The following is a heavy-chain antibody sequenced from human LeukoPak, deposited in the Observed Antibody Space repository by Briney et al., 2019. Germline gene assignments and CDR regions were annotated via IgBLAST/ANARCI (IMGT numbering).Heavy chain of an antibody. CDR3: ARDNDLLRYFDWPLDY. CDR2: ISSSSSYI. V-gene: IGHV3-21*01. CDR1: GFTFSSYS. Sequence: GGSLRLSCAASGFTFSSYSMNWVRQAPGKGLEWVSSISSSSSYIYYADSVKGRFTISRDNAKNSLYLQMNNLRAEDTAVYYCARDNDLLRYFDWPLDYWGQGTLVTVSS. J-gene: IGHJ4*02. D-gene: IGHD3-9*01.